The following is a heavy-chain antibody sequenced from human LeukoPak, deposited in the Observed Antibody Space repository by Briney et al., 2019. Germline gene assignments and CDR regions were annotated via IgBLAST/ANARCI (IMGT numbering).Heavy chain of an antibody. CDR3: ARDRSITIFGVVAGSLDY. D-gene: IGHD3-3*01. CDR2: IIPIFGTA. J-gene: IGHJ4*02. CDR1: GGTFSSYA. Sequence: SVKVSCKASGGTFSSYAISWVRQAPGQGLEWMGGIIPIFGTANYAQKFQGRVTITADESTSTAYMELSSLRSEDTAVYYCARDRSITIFGVVAGSLDYWAQGPLVTVSS. V-gene: IGHV1-69*13.